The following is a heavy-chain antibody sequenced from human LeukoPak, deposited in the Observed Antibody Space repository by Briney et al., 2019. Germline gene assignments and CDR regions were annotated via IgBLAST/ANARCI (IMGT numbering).Heavy chain of an antibody. D-gene: IGHD4-17*01. Sequence: SETLSLTCTVSGGSISSGSYYWSWIRQPAGKGLEWIGRIYTSGSTNYNPSLKSRVTISVDTSRNQFSLKLSSVTAADTAVYYCAREVHGDIDYWGQGTLVTVS. CDR3: AREVHGDIDY. V-gene: IGHV4-61*02. CDR1: GGSISSGSYY. J-gene: IGHJ4*02. CDR2: IYTSGST.